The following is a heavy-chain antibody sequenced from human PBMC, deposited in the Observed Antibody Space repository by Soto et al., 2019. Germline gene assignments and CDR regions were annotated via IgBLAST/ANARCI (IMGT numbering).Heavy chain of an antibody. V-gene: IGHV1-58*01. CDR2: IVVGSGNT. Sequence: SVKVSCKASGFTFTSSAVQWVRQARGQRLEWIGWIVVGSGNTNYAQKFQERVTITRDMSASTAYMELSSLRSEDTAVYYCAAAEGGPMAGAYWGQGTLVTVSS. CDR1: GFTFTSSA. D-gene: IGHD6-19*01. J-gene: IGHJ4*02. CDR3: AAAEGGPMAGAY.